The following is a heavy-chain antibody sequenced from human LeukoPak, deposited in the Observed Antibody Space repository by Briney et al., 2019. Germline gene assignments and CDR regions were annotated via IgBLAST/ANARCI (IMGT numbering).Heavy chain of an antibody. CDR3: ASTFEAAAAMDYYYYGMDV. V-gene: IGHV1-3*01. CDR1: GYTFSGSA. D-gene: IGHD6-13*01. Sequence: ASVKLSCKTSGYTFSGSALHWVRQAPGQRLEWMGWINRVNDNTKYSQKFQGRVTITGDTSASTAYMELSSLRSEDTAVYYCASTFEAAAAMDYYYYGMDVWGQGTTVTVSS. CDR2: INRVNDNT. J-gene: IGHJ6*02.